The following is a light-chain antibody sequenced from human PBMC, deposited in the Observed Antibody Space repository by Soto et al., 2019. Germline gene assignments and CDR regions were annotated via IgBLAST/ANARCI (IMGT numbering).Light chain of an antibody. CDR3: KNYENYWT. CDR1: QSISSW. CDR2: DAS. Sequence: DIQMPQSPSTLSATAGDSAPITCRASQSISSWLAWYQHKPGKAPKLLIYDASNLDSGVPSRFSGSGSGTEFSLTISNLQPEDCATYYCKNYENYWTLGEGTKVGIK. J-gene: IGKJ4*01. V-gene: IGKV1-5*01.